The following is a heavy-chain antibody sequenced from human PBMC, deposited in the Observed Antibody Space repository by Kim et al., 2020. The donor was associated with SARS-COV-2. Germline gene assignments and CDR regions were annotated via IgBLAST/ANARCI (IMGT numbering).Heavy chain of an antibody. CDR2: IYYSGST. J-gene: IGHJ6*02. CDR3: ASLGYYYDSSGYWAGNYYYYGMDV. Sequence: SETLSLTCTVSGGSISSYYWSWIRQPPGKGLEWIGYIYYSGSTNYNPSLKSRVTISVDTSKNQFSLKLSSVTAADTAVYYCASLGYYYDSSGYWAGNYYYYGMDVWGQWTTVTVSS. V-gene: IGHV4-59*08. CDR1: GGSISSYY. D-gene: IGHD3-22*01.